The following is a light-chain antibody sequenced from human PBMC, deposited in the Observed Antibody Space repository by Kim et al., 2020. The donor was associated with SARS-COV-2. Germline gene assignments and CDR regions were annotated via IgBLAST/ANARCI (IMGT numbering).Light chain of an antibody. CDR1: QIVGTN. J-gene: IGKJ1*01. CDR3: QQYVSWM. Sequence: VCPADTPTLPCSANQIVGTNLAWYPQKPAQSPRLLIYGASTRATGVPGRFSGSGSGTEFTLTISSLQSEDFAVYYCQQYVSWMFGQGTKVDIK. CDR2: GAS. V-gene: IGKV3-15*01.